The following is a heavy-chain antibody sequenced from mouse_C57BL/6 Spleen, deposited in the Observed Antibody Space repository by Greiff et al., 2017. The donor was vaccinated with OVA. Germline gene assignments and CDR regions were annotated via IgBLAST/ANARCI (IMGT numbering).Heavy chain of an antibody. J-gene: IGHJ4*01. Sequence: EVMLVESEGGLVQPGSSMKLSCTASGFTFSDYYMAWVRQVPEKGLEWVANINYDGSSTYYLDSLKSRFIISRDNAKNILYLQMSSLKSEDTATYYCARDRAYYGSSLYAMDYWGQGTSVTVSS. CDR1: GFTFSDYY. D-gene: IGHD1-1*01. CDR2: INYDGSST. CDR3: ARDRAYYGSSLYAMDY. V-gene: IGHV5-16*01.